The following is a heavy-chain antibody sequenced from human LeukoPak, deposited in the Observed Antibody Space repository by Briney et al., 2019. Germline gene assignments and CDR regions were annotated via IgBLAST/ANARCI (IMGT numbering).Heavy chain of an antibody. D-gene: IGHD1-26*01. CDR2: ISNSGYDT. CDR1: GFSVSSRA. CDR3: ARHDGSSFIYYVDH. V-gene: IGHV3-23*01. J-gene: IGHJ4*02. Sequence: GGSLRLSCAASGFSVSSRAMSWVRQAPGKGLEWVSTISNSGYDTWYADSVKGRFTISRDNSQNTLYLQMSSLRAEDTALYYCARHDGSSFIYYVDHWGQGALVTVSS.